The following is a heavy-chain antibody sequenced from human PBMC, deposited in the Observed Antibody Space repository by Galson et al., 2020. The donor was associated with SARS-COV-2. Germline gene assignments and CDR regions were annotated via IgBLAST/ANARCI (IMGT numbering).Heavy chain of an antibody. Sequence: GGSLRLSCAGPGFTFSSYSMNWVRQAPGKGLEWVSSISSSNGYIYYADSVKGRFTISRDNAKNSLYLQMSSLRAEDTAVYYCARGGSPISMIVVVSYFDLWGRGTLVAVSA. CDR1: GFTFSSYS. J-gene: IGHJ2*01. CDR3: ARGGSPISMIVVVSYFDL. V-gene: IGHV3-21*01. D-gene: IGHD3-22*01. CDR2: ISSSNGYI.